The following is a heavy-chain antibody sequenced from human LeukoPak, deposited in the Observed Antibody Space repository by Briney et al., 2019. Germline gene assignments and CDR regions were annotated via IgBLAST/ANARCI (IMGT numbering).Heavy chain of an antibody. V-gene: IGHV3-30*18. J-gene: IGHJ4*02. CDR1: GFTFSDYG. Sequence: GRSLRLSCAASGFTFSDYGMHWVRQAPGKGLEWVAVVSYDGTNEKYADPVKGRFAISRDNSKNTLSLQMNSLRADDTAVYYCAKDWANGDYIDHWGQGTLVTVSS. CDR2: VSYDGTNE. D-gene: IGHD2-8*01. CDR3: AKDWANGDYIDH.